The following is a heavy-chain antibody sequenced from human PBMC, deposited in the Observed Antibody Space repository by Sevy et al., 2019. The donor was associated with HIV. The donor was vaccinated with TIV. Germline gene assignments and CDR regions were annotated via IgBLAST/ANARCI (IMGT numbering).Heavy chain of an antibody. J-gene: IGHJ6*02. CDR3: ARDLYDFWSGYMDRYYYYGMDV. CDR2: TYYRSKWYN. Sequence: SQTISLTSAISGDSVSSNSAAWNWIRQSPSRGLEWLGRTYYRSKWYNGYAVSVKSRITINPDTSKNQFSLQLNSVTPEDTAVYHCARDLYDFWSGYMDRYYYYGMDVWGQGTTVTVSS. CDR1: GDSVSSNSAA. V-gene: IGHV6-1*01. D-gene: IGHD3-3*01.